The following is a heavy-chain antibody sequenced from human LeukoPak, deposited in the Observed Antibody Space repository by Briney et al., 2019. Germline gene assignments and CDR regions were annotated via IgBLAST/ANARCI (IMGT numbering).Heavy chain of an antibody. V-gene: IGHV1-18*01. CDR3: ARLYDSSGYMPYPVDY. CDR1: GYTFTSYG. J-gene: IGHJ4*02. D-gene: IGHD3-22*01. CDR2: ISAYNGNT. Sequence: ASVKVSCKASGYTFTSYGISWVPQAPGQGLEWMGWISAYNGNTNYAQKLQGRVTMTTDTSTSIAYMELRSLRSDDTAVYYCARLYDSSGYMPYPVDYWGQGTLVTVSS.